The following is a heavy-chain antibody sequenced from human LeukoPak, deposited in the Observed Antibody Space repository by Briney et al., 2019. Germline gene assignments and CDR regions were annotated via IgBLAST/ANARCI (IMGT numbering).Heavy chain of an antibody. J-gene: IGHJ4*02. Sequence: PGGSLRLSCAASGFTVSSTYMSGVRQAPGKGLEWVSVMYSGGGTYYADSLKGRFPLSRDTSKNTPFLQMKSLRAEDHALYYFGSVALPRDDSSGYVVYYFDYWGQGTLVPVSS. V-gene: IGHV3-53*01. CDR1: GFTVSSTY. D-gene: IGHD3-22*01. CDR3: GSVALPRDDSSGYVVYYFDY. CDR2: MYSGGGT.